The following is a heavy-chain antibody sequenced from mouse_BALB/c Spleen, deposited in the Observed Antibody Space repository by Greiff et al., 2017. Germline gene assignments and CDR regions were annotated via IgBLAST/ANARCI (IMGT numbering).Heavy chain of an antibody. CDR2: ISYSGST. Sequence: EVHLVESGPGLVKPSQSLSLTCTVTGYSITSDYAWNWIRQFPGNKLEWMGYISYSGSTSYNPSLKSRISITRDTSKNQFFLQLNSVTTEDTATYYCARRGGYLDYWGQGTTLTVSS. CDR3: ARRGGYLDY. V-gene: IGHV3-2*02. CDR1: GYSITSDYA. J-gene: IGHJ2*01.